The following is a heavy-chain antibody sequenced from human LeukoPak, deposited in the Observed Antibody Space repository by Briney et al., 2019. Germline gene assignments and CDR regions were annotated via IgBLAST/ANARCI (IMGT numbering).Heavy chain of an antibody. J-gene: IGHJ4*02. CDR2: IYYSGST. V-gene: IGHV4-39*07. CDR3: ARGRWQWSHLGY. Sequence: SETLSLTCTVSGGSISSSSYYWGWIRQPPGKGLEWIGSIYYSGSTYYNPSLKSRVTISVDTSKNQFSLKLSSVTAADTAVYYCARGRWQWSHLGYWGQGTLVTVSS. CDR1: GGSISSSSYY. D-gene: IGHD6-19*01.